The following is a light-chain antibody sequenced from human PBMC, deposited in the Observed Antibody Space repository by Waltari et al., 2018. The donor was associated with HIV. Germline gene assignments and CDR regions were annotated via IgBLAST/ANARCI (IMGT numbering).Light chain of an antibody. J-gene: IGKJ4*01. Sequence: DIQMTQSPSSLSASVGDRVTITCRASQSISRYLNWYKHKPGKAPKLLIYTTSNLQSGVPSRFSGSGSGTDFTLTISNLQPEDFATYYCQESYSTPLTFGGGTKVEIK. CDR1: QSISRY. CDR2: TTS. CDR3: QESYSTPLT. V-gene: IGKV1-39*01.